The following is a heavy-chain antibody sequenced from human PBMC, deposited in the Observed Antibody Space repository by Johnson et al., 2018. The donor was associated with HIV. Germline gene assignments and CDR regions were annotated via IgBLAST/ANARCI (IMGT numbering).Heavy chain of an antibody. CDR3: ARVSTQWLRVDAFDI. D-gene: IGHD6-19*01. CDR1: GFTFTSFA. CDR2: ISYDGSNK. J-gene: IGHJ3*02. V-gene: IGHV3-30-3*01. Sequence: QVQLVESGGGVVQPGTSLRLSCAASGFTFTSFAMHWVRQAPGKGLEWVAFISYDGSNKYYADSGKGRFTISRDNSKNTLYLQMNSLRAEDPAVYYCARVSTQWLRVDAFDIWGQGTMVTVSS.